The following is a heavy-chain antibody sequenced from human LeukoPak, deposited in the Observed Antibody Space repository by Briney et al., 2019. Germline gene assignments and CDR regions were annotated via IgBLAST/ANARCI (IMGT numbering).Heavy chain of an antibody. Sequence: VGSLRLSCAASGFSFKLSAMSWVRQAPGKGLEWVALISGSGSRGSGISGGNTYYADSVKGRFTISRDDSQNTVYLQMNGLRAEDTAIYFCAKGRCGDSSCWYFDSWAKGTRVTVSS. V-gene: IGHV3-23*01. CDR1: GFSFKLSA. CDR2: ISGSGSRGSGISGGNT. J-gene: IGHJ4*02. CDR3: AKGRCGDSSCWYFDS. D-gene: IGHD6-13*01.